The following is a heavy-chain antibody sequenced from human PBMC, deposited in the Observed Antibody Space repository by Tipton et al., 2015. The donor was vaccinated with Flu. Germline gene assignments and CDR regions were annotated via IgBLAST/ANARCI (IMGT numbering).Heavy chain of an antibody. V-gene: IGHV4-38-2*01. Sequence: LRLSCSVSGDSIGSRYYWGWIRQPPGKGLEWIGCISHSGRTYYNPSLKSRVTISVDTAKNQFSQRLSSVTAADTAVYYCARSTYYYGSGSSDYWGQGTLVTVSS. D-gene: IGHD3-10*01. J-gene: IGHJ4*02. CDR2: ISHSGRT. CDR3: ARSTYYYGSGSSDY. CDR1: GDSIGSRYY.